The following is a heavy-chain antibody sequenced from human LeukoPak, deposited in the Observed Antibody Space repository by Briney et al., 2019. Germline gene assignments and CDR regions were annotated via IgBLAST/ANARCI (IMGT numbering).Heavy chain of an antibody. D-gene: IGHD4-17*01. CDR3: ARPYGDSPY. V-gene: IGHV3-30-3*01. CDR1: GFTFSSYA. J-gene: IGHJ4*02. CDR2: ISYDGSNK. Sequence: PGRSLRLSCAASGFTFSSYAMHWVRQAPGKGLEWVAVISYDGSNKYYADSVKGRFTISRDNAKNTLYLQMNSLRAEDTAVYYCARPYGDSPYWGQGTLVTVSS.